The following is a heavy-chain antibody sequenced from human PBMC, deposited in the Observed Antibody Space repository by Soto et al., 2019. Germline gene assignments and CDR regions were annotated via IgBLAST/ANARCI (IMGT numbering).Heavy chain of an antibody. V-gene: IGHV3-74*01. CDR1: GFTFNNKW. D-gene: IGHD1-26*01. Sequence: PGGSLRLSCTASGFTFNNKWMHWVRQAPGKGLVWLSRIDGAAATTNYADPVKGRFTISRDNAKNIVFLHVNGLTDEDTAVYYCARGGAMGVDYWGQGTLVTVSS. CDR2: IDGAAATT. J-gene: IGHJ4*02. CDR3: ARGGAMGVDY.